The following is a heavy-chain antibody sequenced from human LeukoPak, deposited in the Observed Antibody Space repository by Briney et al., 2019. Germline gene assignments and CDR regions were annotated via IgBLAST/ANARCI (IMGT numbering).Heavy chain of an antibody. J-gene: IGHJ2*01. V-gene: IGHV3-21*01. CDR1: GFTFSSYS. CDR3: ARGQSGFDL. D-gene: IGHD1-26*01. Sequence: GGSLRLSCAASGFTFSSYSMNWVRPARGKGLEWVSSISSSSNYIYYADSVKGRFTISRDNAQNSLYLQMNSLRAEDTAVYYCARGQSGFDLWGRGTLVTVSS. CDR2: ISSSSNYI.